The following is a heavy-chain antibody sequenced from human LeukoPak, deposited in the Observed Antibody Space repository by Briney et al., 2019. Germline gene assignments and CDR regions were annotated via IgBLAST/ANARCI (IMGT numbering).Heavy chain of an antibody. CDR1: GGSISSGGYS. V-gene: IGHV4-31*03. CDR2: IYYSGST. D-gene: IGHD3-22*01. J-gene: IGHJ5*02. CDR3: ARESYDSSGPNWFDP. Sequence: SETLSLTCTVSGGSISSGGYSWSWIRQHPGKGLEWIGYIYYSGSTYYNPSLKSRVTISVDTSKNQFSLKLSSVTAADTAVYYCARESYDSSGPNWFDPWGQGTLVTVTS.